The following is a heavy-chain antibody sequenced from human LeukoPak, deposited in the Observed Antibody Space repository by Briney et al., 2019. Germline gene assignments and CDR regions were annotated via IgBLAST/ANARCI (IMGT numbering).Heavy chain of an antibody. CDR2: INHSGST. CDR1: GGSFSGYY. J-gene: IGHJ3*02. CDR3: AREDRYYYDSSGYYLMDAFDI. Sequence: SETLSLTCAVYGGSFSGYYWSWIRQPPGKGLEWIGEINHSGSTNYSPSLKSRVTISVDTSKNQFSLKLSSVTAADTAVYYCAREDRYYYDSSGYYLMDAFDIWGQGTMVTVSS. D-gene: IGHD3-22*01. V-gene: IGHV4-34*01.